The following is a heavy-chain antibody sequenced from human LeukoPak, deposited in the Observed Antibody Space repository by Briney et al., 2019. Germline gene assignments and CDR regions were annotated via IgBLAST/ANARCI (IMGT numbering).Heavy chain of an antibody. CDR3: ARTPPWEMATIIVGSSIAYVDY. CDR1: GGTFSSYS. J-gene: IGHJ4*02. CDR2: IIPSLGTS. V-gene: IGHV1-69*08. D-gene: IGHD5-24*01. Sequence: ASVNLSCKAYGGTFSSYSSSWMRQPPGKGLEWMGRIIPSLGTSNYEQTLQGRVTITADKSTSEAYMELSSLRSEDTAVYYCARTPPWEMATIIVGSSIAYVDYWGQGTLVTVSS.